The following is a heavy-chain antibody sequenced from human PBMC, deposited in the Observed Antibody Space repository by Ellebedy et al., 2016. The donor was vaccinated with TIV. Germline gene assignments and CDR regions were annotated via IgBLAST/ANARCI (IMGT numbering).Heavy chain of an antibody. Sequence: PGGSLRLSCAASGFTFSSYAMNWVRQAPGKGLEWVSIISGTGGSTNYADSVKGRFTISRDNSKNMLYLQMNSRRAEDTAIYYCAKSPSRKPGRLDYWGQGTLVTVSS. D-gene: IGHD6-6*01. CDR3: AKSPSRKPGRLDY. J-gene: IGHJ4*02. CDR1: GFTFSSYA. CDR2: ISGTGGST. V-gene: IGHV3-23*01.